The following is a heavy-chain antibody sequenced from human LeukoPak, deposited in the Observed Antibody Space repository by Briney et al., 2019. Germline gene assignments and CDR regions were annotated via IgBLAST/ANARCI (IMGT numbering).Heavy chain of an antibody. Sequence: SETLSLTCTVSGGSISSDIYYWSWLRPPAGKGLEWIGRIHTSGSTNYNPALESRVTISVDTSKNQCSLRLSSVTSAATAGYYCARDRRSNLNYMDVWGKGTTVTISS. V-gene: IGHV4-61*02. CDR3: ARDRRSNLNYMDV. CDR1: GGSISSDIYY. J-gene: IGHJ6*03. CDR2: IHTSGST. D-gene: IGHD1-7*01.